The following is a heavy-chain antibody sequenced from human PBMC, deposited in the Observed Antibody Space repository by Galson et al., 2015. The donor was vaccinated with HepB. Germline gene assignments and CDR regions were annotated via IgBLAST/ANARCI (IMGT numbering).Heavy chain of an antibody. CDR1: GFTFSRHS. J-gene: IGHJ4*02. CDR2: ISSSSNTI. Sequence: SLRLSCAASGFTFSRHSMNWVRQAPGKGLEWVSYISSSSNTIYYADSVKGRFTISRDNAKNSLYLQLSSLRDEDTAVYYCARDLKGPVAGSCFDYWAREPWSPSPQ. CDR3: ARDLKGPVAGSCFDY. V-gene: IGHV3-48*02. D-gene: IGHD6-19*01.